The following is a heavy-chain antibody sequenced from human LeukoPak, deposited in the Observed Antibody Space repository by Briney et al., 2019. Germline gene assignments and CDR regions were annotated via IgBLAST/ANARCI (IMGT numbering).Heavy chain of an antibody. CDR1: GGSISSYY. CDR2: IYYSGST. Sequence: SETLSLTCTVSGGSISSYYWSWIRQPPGKGLEWIGYIYYSGSTNYNPSLKSRVTISVDTSRNQFSLKLSSVTAADTAVYYCARDRGRGYSYGYYFDYWGQGTLVTVSS. D-gene: IGHD5-18*01. CDR3: ARDRGRGYSYGYYFDY. V-gene: IGHV4-59*01. J-gene: IGHJ4*02.